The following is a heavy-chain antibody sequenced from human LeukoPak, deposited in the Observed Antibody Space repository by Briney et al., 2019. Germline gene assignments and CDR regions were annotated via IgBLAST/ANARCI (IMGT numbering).Heavy chain of an antibody. D-gene: IGHD3-22*01. CDR2: VSDNGVTT. CDR1: GFIFNNFA. V-gene: IGHV3-23*01. J-gene: IGHJ3*02. Sequence: PGGSLRLSCAASGFIFNNFAMSWVREAPGKGLEWVSGVSDNGVTTNYADSVKGRFTISRDNSKNTLYLQMNSLRAEDTAVYYCAKEGYYYGSGDAFDIWGQGTMVTVSS. CDR3: AKEGYYYGSGDAFDI.